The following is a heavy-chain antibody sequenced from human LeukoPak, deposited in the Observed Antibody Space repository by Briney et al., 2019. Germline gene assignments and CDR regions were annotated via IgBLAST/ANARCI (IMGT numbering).Heavy chain of an antibody. CDR1: GGSISSYY. CDR2: IYYSGST. V-gene: IGHV4-59*08. CDR3: ARQGGGFWYFDL. J-gene: IGHJ2*01. Sequence: SETLSLTCTVSGGSISSYYWSWIRQPPGKGLEWIGYIYYSGSTNYNPSLKSRVTISVDTSKNQFSLKLSSATAADTAVYYCARQGGGFWYFDLWGRGTLVTVSS. D-gene: IGHD6-25*01.